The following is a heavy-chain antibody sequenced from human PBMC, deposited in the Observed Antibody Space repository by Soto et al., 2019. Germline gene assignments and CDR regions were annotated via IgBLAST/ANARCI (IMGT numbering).Heavy chain of an antibody. CDR1: GFTFSSYD. Sequence: EVQLVESGGGLVQPGGSLRLSCAASGFTFSSYDMHWVRQATGKGLEWVSVIGTAGDTYYPGSVKGRFTISRENAKNSSYLQMNSLRAEDTAVYYCARDIRYCSGNSCYSGGMDVWGQGTTVTVSS. CDR2: IGTAGDT. J-gene: IGHJ6*02. D-gene: IGHD2-15*01. V-gene: IGHV3-13*01. CDR3: ARDIRYCSGNSCYSGGMDV.